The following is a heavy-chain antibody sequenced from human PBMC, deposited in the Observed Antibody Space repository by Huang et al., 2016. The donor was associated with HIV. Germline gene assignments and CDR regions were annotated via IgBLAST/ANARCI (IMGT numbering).Heavy chain of an antibody. CDR2: VYSDGNT. D-gene: IGHD3-16*01. CDR1: GFTASANY. Sequence: EVQLVETGGGLIQPGGSLKLSCAAFGFTASANYMSWVRQAPGKGLEWVSIVYSDGNTFYADSVKGRFIISRDNSKNTMYLQMTSLRAEDTAVYYCAKIGGSDYYYYYYYMDVWGKGATVTVSS. J-gene: IGHJ6*03. V-gene: IGHV3-53*02. CDR3: AKIGGSDYYYYYYYMDV.